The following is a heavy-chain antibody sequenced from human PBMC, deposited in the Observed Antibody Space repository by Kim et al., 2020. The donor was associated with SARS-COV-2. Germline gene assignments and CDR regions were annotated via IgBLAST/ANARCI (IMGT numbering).Heavy chain of an antibody. J-gene: IGHJ6*03. V-gene: IGHV3-48*02. CDR2: ISSSSSTI. CDR1: GFTFSSYS. D-gene: IGHD3-9*01. CDR3: ARDAYYDILTGYYEDYYYYYMDV. Sequence: GGSLRLSCAASGFTFSSYSMNWVRQAPGKGLEWVSYISSSSSTIYYADSVKGRFTISRDNAKNSLYLQMNSLRDEDTAVYYCARDAYYDILTGYYEDYYYYYMDVWGKGTTVTVSS.